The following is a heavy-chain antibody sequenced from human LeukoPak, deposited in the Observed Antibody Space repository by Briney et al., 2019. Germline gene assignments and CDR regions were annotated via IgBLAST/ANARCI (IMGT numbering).Heavy chain of an antibody. CDR3: GRGGYPVGF. V-gene: IGHV4-59*11. J-gene: IGHJ6*04. D-gene: IGHD6-25*01. Sequence: SETLSLTCTVSGGSMSSQYWSWIRQPPGKGLEWIGYIYDSGSTKYNPSLKSRGTISADTSNNQFSLKLSSVTAANTAVYYCGRGGYPVGFWGKGTTVTVSS. CDR1: GGSMSSQY. CDR2: IYDSGST.